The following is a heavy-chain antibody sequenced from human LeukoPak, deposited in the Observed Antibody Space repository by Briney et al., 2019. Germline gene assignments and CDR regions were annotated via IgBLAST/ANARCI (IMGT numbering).Heavy chain of an antibody. V-gene: IGHV4-4*02. Sequence: SGTLSLTCAVSGGSISSSNWWSWVRQPPGKGLEWIGEIYHSGSTNYNPSLKSRVTISVDTSKNQFSLKLSSVTAADTAVYYCARALVDTAMDMRGGYFDYWGQGTLVTVSS. CDR3: ARALVDTAMDMRGGYFDY. CDR1: GGSISSSNW. J-gene: IGHJ4*02. D-gene: IGHD5-18*01. CDR2: IYHSGST.